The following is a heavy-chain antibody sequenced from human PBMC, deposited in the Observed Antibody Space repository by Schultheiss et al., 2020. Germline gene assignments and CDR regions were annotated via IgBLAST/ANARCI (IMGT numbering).Heavy chain of an antibody. CDR2: ISSSGNTI. Sequence: GGSLRLSCAASGFTFSSYAMSWVRQAPGKGLEWVSYISSSGNTIYYADSVRGRFTISRDSAKNSLYLQMNSLRAEDTAVYYCARDIIRFDYYYMDVWGKGTTVTVSS. D-gene: IGHD3-10*01. CDR3: ARDIIRFDYYYMDV. J-gene: IGHJ6*03. V-gene: IGHV3-48*04. CDR1: GFTFSSYA.